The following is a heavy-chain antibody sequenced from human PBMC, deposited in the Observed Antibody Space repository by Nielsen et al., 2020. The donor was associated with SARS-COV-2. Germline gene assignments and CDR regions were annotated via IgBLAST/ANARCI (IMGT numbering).Heavy chain of an antibody. CDR1: GFTFSSYG. CDR2: MWYDGSNK. V-gene: IGHV3-33*01. Sequence: GGSLRFSCAASGFTFSSYGMHWVRQAPGKGLEWVAVMWYDGSNKYYADSVKGRFTISRDNSKNTLYLQMNSLRAEDTAVYYCARDPRNYYYMDVWGKGTTVTVSS. J-gene: IGHJ6*03. CDR3: ARDPRNYYYMDV.